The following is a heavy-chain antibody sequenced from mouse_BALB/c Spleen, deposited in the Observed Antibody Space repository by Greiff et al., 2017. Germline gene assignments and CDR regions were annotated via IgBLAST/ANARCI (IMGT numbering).Heavy chain of an antibody. D-gene: IGHD2-10*01. CDR2: IDPANGNT. J-gene: IGHJ4*01. CDR3: AQVPYYGNYERAMDY. Sequence: VQLKQSGAELVKPGASVKLSCTASGFNIKDTYMHWVKQRPEQGLEWIGRIDPANGNTKYDPKFQGKATITADTSSNTAYLQLSSLTSEDTAVYYCAQVPYYGNYERAMDYWGQGTSVTVSS. V-gene: IGHV14-3*02. CDR1: GFNIKDTY.